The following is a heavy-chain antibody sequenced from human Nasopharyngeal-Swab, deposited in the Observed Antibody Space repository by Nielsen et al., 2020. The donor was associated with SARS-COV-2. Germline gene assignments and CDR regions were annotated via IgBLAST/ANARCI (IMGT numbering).Heavy chain of an antibody. Sequence: WIRQPPGKGLEWIGSIYYSGSTYYNPSLKSRVTISVDTSKNQFSLKLSSVTAADTAVYYCARPGYDSSGYTSYFDYWSQGTLVTVSS. J-gene: IGHJ4*02. V-gene: IGHV4-39*01. D-gene: IGHD3-22*01. CDR3: ARPGYDSSGYTSYFDY. CDR2: IYYSGST.